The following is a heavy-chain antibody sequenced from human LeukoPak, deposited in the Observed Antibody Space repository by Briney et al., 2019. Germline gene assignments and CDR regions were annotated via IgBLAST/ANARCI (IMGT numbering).Heavy chain of an antibody. D-gene: IGHD6-13*01. V-gene: IGHV4-61*02. J-gene: IGHJ6*03. CDR2: IYTSGST. CDR1: GGSISSGSYY. CDR3: ARALQGSSWYGDYYYYMDV. Sequence: TLSLTCTVSGGSISSGSYYWSWIRQPAGKGLEWIGRIYTSGSTNYNPSLKSRVTISVDTSKNQFSLKLSSVTAADTAVYYCARALQGSSWYGDYYYYMDVWGKGTTVTISS.